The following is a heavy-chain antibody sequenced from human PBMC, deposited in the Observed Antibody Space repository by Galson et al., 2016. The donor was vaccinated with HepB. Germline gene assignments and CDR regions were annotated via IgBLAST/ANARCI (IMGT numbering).Heavy chain of an antibody. Sequence: ETLSLTCAVSGGSISDTNWWSWVRQTPGKGLGWIGEVFHSGSTNYNPSLKSRVTISVDKSKNQFSLTLNSVTAADTAVYYCATQGPFTTDYWGQGTLVTVSS. J-gene: IGHJ4*02. V-gene: IGHV4-4*02. CDR1: GGSISDTNW. D-gene: IGHD3-22*01. CDR2: VFHSGST. CDR3: ATQGPFTTDY.